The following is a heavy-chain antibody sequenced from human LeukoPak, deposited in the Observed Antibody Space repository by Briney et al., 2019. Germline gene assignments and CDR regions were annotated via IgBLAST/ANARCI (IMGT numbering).Heavy chain of an antibody. V-gene: IGHV4-39*01. CDR1: GGSISSSSYY. Sequence: PSETLSLTCTVSGGSISSSSYYWGWIRQPPGKGLEWIGSIYYSGSTYYNPSLKSRVTISVDTSKNQFSLKLSSVTAADTAVYYCARHRAAGYSSGWSPLDYWGQGTLVTVSS. CDR3: ARHRAAGYSSGWSPLDY. J-gene: IGHJ4*02. D-gene: IGHD6-19*01. CDR2: IYYSGST.